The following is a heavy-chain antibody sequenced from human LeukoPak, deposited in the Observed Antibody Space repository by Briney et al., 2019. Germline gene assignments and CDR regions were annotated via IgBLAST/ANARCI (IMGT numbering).Heavy chain of an antibody. CDR2: ISDSSGRT. CDR1: GITLSNYG. CDR3: AKGEEGLLWFGELLSSFDY. D-gene: IGHD3-10*01. V-gene: IGHV3-23*01. J-gene: IGHJ4*02. Sequence: PGGSLRLSCAVSGITLSNYGVSWVREAPGKGLEWVAGISDSSGRTNYADSVKGRFTISRDNSKNTLYLQMNSLSAEETAVYYCAKGEEGLLWFGELLSSFDYWGQGALVTVSS.